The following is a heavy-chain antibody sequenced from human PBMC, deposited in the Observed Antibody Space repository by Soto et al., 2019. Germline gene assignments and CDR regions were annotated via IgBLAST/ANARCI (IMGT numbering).Heavy chain of an antibody. CDR3: ASETLRDAIDI. J-gene: IGHJ3*02. CDR1: GFDFRSYE. CDR2: IRANDESI. V-gene: IGHV3-48*03. Sequence: GGSLRLSCVASGFDFRSYEMNWVRQAPGKGLEWVSNIRANDESIYYADSVKGRVRVSRDNAKNSLFLEMNSLRVDDTAVYYCASETLRDAIDIWGQRTMVTVSS.